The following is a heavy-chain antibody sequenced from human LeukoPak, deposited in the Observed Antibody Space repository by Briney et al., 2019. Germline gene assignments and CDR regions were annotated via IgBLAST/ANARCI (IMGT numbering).Heavy chain of an antibody. D-gene: IGHD1-7*01. J-gene: IGHJ4*02. Sequence: RASLRLSCAASGFTFSSHAMHWVRQAPGKGLEYVSAISSNGGSTYYANSVKGRFTISRDNSKNTLYLQMGSLRAEDMAVYYCARGSWNYYFDYWGEGTLVTVSS. CDR3: ARGSWNYYFDY. CDR1: GFTFSSHA. V-gene: IGHV3-64*01. CDR2: ISSNGGST.